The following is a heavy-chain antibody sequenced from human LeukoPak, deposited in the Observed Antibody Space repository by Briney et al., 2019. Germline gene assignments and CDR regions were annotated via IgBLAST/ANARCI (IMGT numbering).Heavy chain of an antibody. D-gene: IGHD1-26*01. V-gene: IGHV4-59*01. J-gene: IGHJ2*01. CDR3: ARDGNPWNLDV. CDR1: GGSISPYY. CDR2: IYYSGRT. Sequence: SETLSLTCTVSGGSISPYYWTWIRQSPGKALEWIGYIYYSGRTSYNPSLKSRVTMSVDTSKNQFSLQLSSVTAADTAVYYCARDGNPWNLDVWGRGTLATVSS.